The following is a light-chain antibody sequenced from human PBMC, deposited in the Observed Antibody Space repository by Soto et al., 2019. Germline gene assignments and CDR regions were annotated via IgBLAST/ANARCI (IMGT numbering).Light chain of an antibody. J-gene: IGKJ2*01. CDR1: QSLVATY. V-gene: IGKV3-20*01. Sequence: EIVLTQSPGTLSLSPGGSATLSCRASQSLVATYIGWYQAMRGQAPSLLIHGASTKATGIPNRFSGSGSGTDFTLTISTLEPRDVAVYYCQYYGASAYPVGRGNKLEI. CDR2: GAS. CDR3: QYYGASAYP.